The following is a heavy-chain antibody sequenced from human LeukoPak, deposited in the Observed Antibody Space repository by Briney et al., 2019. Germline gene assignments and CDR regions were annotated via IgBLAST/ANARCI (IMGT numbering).Heavy chain of an antibody. V-gene: IGHV4-30-2*01. Sequence: PSETLSLTCGVSGGSVSTIGYSWSWIRQPPGKGLEWIGYIYQSGSTSYNPSLQSRVTISIDRSKNQFSLKLSSVTAADTAVYYCARDSYYDNSGEGAFDIWGQGTMVTVSS. CDR3: ARDSYYDNSGEGAFDI. J-gene: IGHJ3*02. D-gene: IGHD3-22*01. CDR2: IYQSGST. CDR1: GGSVSTIGYS.